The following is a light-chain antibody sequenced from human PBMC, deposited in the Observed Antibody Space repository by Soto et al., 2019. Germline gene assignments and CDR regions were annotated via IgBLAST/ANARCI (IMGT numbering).Light chain of an antibody. CDR1: QSVSSRY. V-gene: IGKV3-20*01. CDR3: QQYGSSPPMYT. CDR2: GAS. Sequence: EIVLTQSPGTLSLSPGERATLSCRASQSVSSRYLASYQQKPGQAPRLLIYGASSRDTGIPDRFSGSGSGTDFTLTISRLEPEDFAVYYFQQYGSSPPMYTFGQGTKLEIK. J-gene: IGKJ2*01.